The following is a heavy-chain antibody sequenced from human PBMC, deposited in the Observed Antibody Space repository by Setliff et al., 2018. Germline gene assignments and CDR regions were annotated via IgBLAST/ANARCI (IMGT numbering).Heavy chain of an antibody. V-gene: IGHV4-34*01. D-gene: IGHD3-3*01. J-gene: IGHJ6*03. Sequence: SETLSLTCAVYGGSFSGYYWSWIRQPPGKGLEWIGEINHSGSTNYNPSLKSRSTISRENAKNSFYLQMNSLTAGDTAVYYCARSSVVGGYSTTYYFDYMDVWGKGTTVTVSS. CDR2: INHSGST. CDR3: ARSSVVGGYSTTYYFDYMDV. CDR1: GGSFSGYY.